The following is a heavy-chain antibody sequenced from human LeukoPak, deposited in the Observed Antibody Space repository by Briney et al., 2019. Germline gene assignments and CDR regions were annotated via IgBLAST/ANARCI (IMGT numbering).Heavy chain of an antibody. V-gene: IGHV4-4*07. CDR3: TRDFDY. CDR2: IYTGGST. J-gene: IGHJ4*02. Sequence: SETLSLTCTVSGGSFSDFYWSWIRQPAGKGLEWIGRIYTGGSTNYNPSLKSRVTMSVDTSKRHFSLNLSSVTAADTAVYYCTRDFDYWGQGTLVTVSS. CDR1: GGSFSDFY.